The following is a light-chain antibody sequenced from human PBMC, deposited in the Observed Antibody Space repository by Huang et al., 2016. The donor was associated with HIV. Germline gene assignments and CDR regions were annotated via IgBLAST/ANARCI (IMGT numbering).Light chain of an antibody. CDR2: AAS. CDR1: LTVKNK. J-gene: IGKJ1*01. CDR3: QEYYNWPTLT. Sequence: MLLTQSPATLSVSPGERATISCTTSLTVKNKLAWYQQKPGQAPRLLIHAASTRAPGIPARFSGSGSGTEFTLTISSLQSEDFALYYCQEYYNWPTLTFGQGTKVEVK. V-gene: IGKV3-15*01.